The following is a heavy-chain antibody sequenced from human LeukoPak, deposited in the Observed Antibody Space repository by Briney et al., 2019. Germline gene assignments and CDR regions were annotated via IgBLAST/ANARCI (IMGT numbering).Heavy chain of an antibody. CDR3: AKDRMVRGAYFDY. D-gene: IGHD3-10*01. J-gene: IGHJ4*02. CDR2: ISGSGGST. Sequence: GGSLRLSCAASGFAFSSYAMSWVRQAPGKGLEWVSAISGSGGSTYYADSVKGRFTISRDNSKNTLYLQMNSLRAEDTAVYYCAKDRMVRGAYFDYWGQGTLVTVSS. V-gene: IGHV3-23*01. CDR1: GFAFSSYA.